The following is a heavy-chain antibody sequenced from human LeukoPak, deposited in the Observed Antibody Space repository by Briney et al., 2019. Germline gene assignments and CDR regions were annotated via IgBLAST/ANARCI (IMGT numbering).Heavy chain of an antibody. D-gene: IGHD2-21*01. CDR1: GGSISSSY. V-gene: IGHV4-59*01. CDR2: IYDSGNT. J-gene: IGHJ4*01. Sequence: SETLSLTCTVSGGSISSSYWSWIRQPPGKELEWIGYIYDSGNTNYNPSLKSRVTISVDTSKNQFSLKLSSVTAADTAVYYCARGGLWWFDYWGHGTLVTVSS. CDR3: ARGGLWWFDY.